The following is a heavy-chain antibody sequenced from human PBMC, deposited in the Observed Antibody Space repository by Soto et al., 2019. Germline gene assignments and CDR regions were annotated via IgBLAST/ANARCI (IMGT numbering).Heavy chain of an antibody. Sequence: PGGSLRLSCAASGFTFSSYAMHWVRQAPGKGLEWVAVISYDGSNKYYADSVKGRFTISRDNSKNTLYLQMNSLRAEDTAVYYCARDSYDSSGYYYRYWGQGTLVTVSS. CDR2: ISYDGSNK. D-gene: IGHD3-22*01. V-gene: IGHV3-30-3*01. CDR1: GFTFSSYA. J-gene: IGHJ4*02. CDR3: ARDSYDSSGYYYRY.